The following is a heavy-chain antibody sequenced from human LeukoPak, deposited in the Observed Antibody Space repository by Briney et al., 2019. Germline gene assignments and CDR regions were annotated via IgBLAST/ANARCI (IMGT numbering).Heavy chain of an antibody. CDR2: IYYSGST. Sequence: SETLSLTCTVSGGSISSYYWSWIRQPPGKGPEWIGYIYYSGSTNYNPSLKSRVTISVDTSKNQFSLKLSSVTAADTAVYYCARGYYDFWSGYYTGLRWFDPWGQGTLVTVSS. D-gene: IGHD3-3*01. V-gene: IGHV4-59*01. J-gene: IGHJ5*02. CDR1: GGSISSYY. CDR3: ARGYYDFWSGYYTGLRWFDP.